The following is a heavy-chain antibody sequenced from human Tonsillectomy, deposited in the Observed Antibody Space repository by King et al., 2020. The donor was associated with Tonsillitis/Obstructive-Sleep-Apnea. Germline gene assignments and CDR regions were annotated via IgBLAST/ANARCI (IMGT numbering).Heavy chain of an antibody. CDR1: GGSISSYY. CDR2: IYYSGST. CDR3: ARDNPRGESRGHYMDV. J-gene: IGHJ6*03. D-gene: IGHD3-16*01. V-gene: IGHV4-59*01. Sequence: VQLQESGPGLVKPSETLSLTCTVSGGSISSYYWSWIRQPPGKGLEWIAYIYYSGSTNYNPSLKSRVTISVDTSKNQFSLKLSSVTAADTAVYYCARDNPRGESRGHYMDVWGKGTTVTVSS.